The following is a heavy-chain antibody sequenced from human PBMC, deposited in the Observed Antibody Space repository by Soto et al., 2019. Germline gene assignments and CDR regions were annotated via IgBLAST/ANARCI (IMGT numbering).Heavy chain of an antibody. CDR2: IHSSGTT. D-gene: IGHD1-7*01. V-gene: IGHV4-4*07. CDR1: SGSINSFY. CDR3: ARDRIIGTSYSDY. J-gene: IGHJ4*02. Sequence: LSLTFTVSSGSINSFYWSWIRQPAGKGLEWIGRIHSSGTTNYNPSLKSRVTMSVGTSRNQFSLKLTSVTAADTAVYYCARDRIIGTSYSDYWGQGVLVTVSS.